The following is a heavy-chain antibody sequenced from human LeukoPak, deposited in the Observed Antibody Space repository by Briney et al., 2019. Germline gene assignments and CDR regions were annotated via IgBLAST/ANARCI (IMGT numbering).Heavy chain of an antibody. J-gene: IGHJ4*02. CDR3: ARAPRYCSGGSCRS. D-gene: IGHD2-15*01. CDR2: IKQDGSEK. V-gene: IGHV3-7*01. CDR1: GFTFSSYW. Sequence: GGSLRLSCAASGFTFSSYWMSWVRQAPGKGLDWVANIKQDGSEKYYVDSVKGRFTISRDNAKNSLYLQMNSLRAEDTAVYYCARAPRYCSGGSCRSWGQGTLVTVSS.